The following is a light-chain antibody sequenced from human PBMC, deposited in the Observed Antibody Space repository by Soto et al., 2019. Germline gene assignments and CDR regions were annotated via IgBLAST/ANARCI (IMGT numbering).Light chain of an antibody. CDR2: DAS. V-gene: IGKV1-5*01. CDR3: QQYNSYPT. Sequence: MTQSPSTLSASVGDRVTITCRASQSISSWLAWYQQKPGKAPKLLIYDASSLESGVPSRFSGSGSGTEFTLTISSLQPDDFATYYCQQYNSYPTFGQGTKVDIK. J-gene: IGKJ1*01. CDR1: QSISSW.